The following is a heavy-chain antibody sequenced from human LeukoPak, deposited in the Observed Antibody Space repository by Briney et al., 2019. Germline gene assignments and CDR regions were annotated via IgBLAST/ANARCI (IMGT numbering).Heavy chain of an antibody. Sequence: GGSLRLSCAASGFTFSDYYMSWIRQAPGKGLEWVSYISSSGNTKYYADSVKGRFTISRDNAKNSLYLQMNSLRAEDTAVYYCAREGVTIFGVVNPLYWGQGTLVTVSS. V-gene: IGHV3-11*04. J-gene: IGHJ4*02. D-gene: IGHD3-3*01. CDR2: ISSSGNTK. CDR3: AREGVTIFGVVNPLY. CDR1: GFTFSDYY.